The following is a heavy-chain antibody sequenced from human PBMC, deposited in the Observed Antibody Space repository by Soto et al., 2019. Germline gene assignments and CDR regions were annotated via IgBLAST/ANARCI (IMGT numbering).Heavy chain of an antibody. J-gene: IGHJ4*02. V-gene: IGHV1-18*01. Sequence: QVHLVQSGAEVKKPGASVKVSCKGSGYAFTTYGITWVRQAPGQGLEWMGWISAHSGNTNYAQKLQGRVTVTRDTSTSTAYMELRSLRADATAVSYCTRGRYGDYWGQGALVTGSS. CDR1: GYAFTTYG. CDR3: TRGRYGDY. D-gene: IGHD1-1*01. CDR2: ISAHSGNT.